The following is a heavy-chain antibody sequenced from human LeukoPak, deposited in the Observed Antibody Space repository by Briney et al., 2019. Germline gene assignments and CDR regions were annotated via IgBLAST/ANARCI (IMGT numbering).Heavy chain of an antibody. Sequence: GLEWMGGIIPIFGTANYAQKFQGRVTITTDESTSTAYMELSSLRSEDTAVYYCARGNWFDPWGQGTXVTVSS. V-gene: IGHV1-69*05. CDR2: IIPIFGTA. CDR3: ARGNWFDP. J-gene: IGHJ5*02.